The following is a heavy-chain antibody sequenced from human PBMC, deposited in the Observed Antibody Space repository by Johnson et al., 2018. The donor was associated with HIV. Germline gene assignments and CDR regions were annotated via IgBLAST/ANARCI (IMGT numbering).Heavy chain of an antibody. V-gene: IGHV3-7*05. CDR1: GITFSNYW. Sequence: MLLVESGGGLVQPGGSLRLSCAASGITFSNYWMGWVRQAPGKGLEWVANIKEDGSEESYADSVKGRSTISRDNAKNSLYLQMNSLRVEDTAFYYCARIKRGWDVVIDMWGQGTMVTVSS. D-gene: IGHD6-19*01. J-gene: IGHJ3*02. CDR3: ARIKRGWDVVIDM. CDR2: IKEDGSEE.